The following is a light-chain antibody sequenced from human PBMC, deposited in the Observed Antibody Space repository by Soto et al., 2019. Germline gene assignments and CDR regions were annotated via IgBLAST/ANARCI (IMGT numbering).Light chain of an antibody. CDR1: QSISSW. V-gene: IGKV1-5*03. Sequence: DIQMTEFPATLSASVGDRVTITCRASQSISSWLAWYQQKPGIAPKPLIYKASNLQTGVPTRFSGRGYGTEFTLTFSNLQAADFEVYFCQHGKTFGQGTKVDI. CDR3: QHGKT. CDR2: KAS. J-gene: IGKJ1*01.